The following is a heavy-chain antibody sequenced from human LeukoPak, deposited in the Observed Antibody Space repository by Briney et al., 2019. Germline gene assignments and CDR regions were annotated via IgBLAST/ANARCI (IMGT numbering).Heavy chain of an antibody. Sequence: GGSLRLSCAASGYTFSSYNMNWVRQAPGKGLEWVSSTTSSSSYIYYADSVKGRFTISRDNAKNSLYLQMNSLRAGDTALYYCARVSSEYSGYDFRGKYYFDYWGQGTLVTVSS. J-gene: IGHJ4*02. V-gene: IGHV3-21*04. CDR1: GYTFSSYN. D-gene: IGHD5-12*01. CDR3: ARVSSEYSGYDFRGKYYFDY. CDR2: TTSSSSYI.